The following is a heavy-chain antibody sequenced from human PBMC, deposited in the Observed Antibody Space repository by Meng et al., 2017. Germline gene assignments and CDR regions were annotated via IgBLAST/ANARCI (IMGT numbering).Heavy chain of an antibody. D-gene: IGHD7-27*01. J-gene: IGHJ4*02. CDR3: ASNDGTGDRTGGDY. V-gene: IGHV1-69*01. CDR2: IIPIFGTA. Sequence: LLVQLGPGVKRPGPAVKVPCKASGGTFSSHAISWVRQAPGQGLEWMGGIIPIFGTANYAQKFQGRVTITADESTSTAYMELSSLRSEDTAVYYCASNDGTGDRTGGDYWGQGTLVTVSS. CDR1: GGTFSSHA.